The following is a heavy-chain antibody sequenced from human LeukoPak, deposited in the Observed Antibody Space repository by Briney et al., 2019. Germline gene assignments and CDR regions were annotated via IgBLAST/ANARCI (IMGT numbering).Heavy chain of an antibody. D-gene: IGHD1-26*01. Sequence: PSETLSLTYTVSGGSISSSSYYWGWIRQPPGKGLEWIGSIYYSGSTYYNPSLKSRVTISVDTSKNQFSLKLSSVTAADTAVYYCARWHAGAVFDPWGQGTLVTVSS. V-gene: IGHV4-39*01. CDR3: ARWHAGAVFDP. CDR2: IYYSGST. CDR1: GGSISSSSYY. J-gene: IGHJ5*02.